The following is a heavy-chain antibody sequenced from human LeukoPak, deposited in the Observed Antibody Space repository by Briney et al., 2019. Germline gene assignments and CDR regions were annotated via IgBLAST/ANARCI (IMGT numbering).Heavy chain of an antibody. CDR3: ARGKYYGSGSYQTFDY. D-gene: IGHD3-10*01. Sequence: GESLKISCKGSGYSFTSYWIGWVRQMPGKGLEWMGIIYPGDSDTRYSPSFQGQVTISADKSISTAYLQWSSLKASDTAMYYCARGKYYGSGSYQTFDYWGREPWSPSPQ. CDR1: GYSFTSYW. V-gene: IGHV5-51*01. J-gene: IGHJ4*02. CDR2: IYPGDSDT.